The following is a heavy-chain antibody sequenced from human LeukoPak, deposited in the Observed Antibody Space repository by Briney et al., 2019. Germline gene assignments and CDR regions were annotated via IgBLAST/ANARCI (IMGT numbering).Heavy chain of an antibody. V-gene: IGHV4-4*02. J-gene: IGHJ5*02. CDR3: ARRGYWYSSSPTSPDWFDP. D-gene: IGHD6-13*01. Sequence: SETLSLTCAVSGGSISSSNWWSWVRQPPGKGLEWIGEIYYSGSTYYNPSLKSRVTISVDTSKNQFSLKLSSVTAADTAVYYCARRGYWYSSSPTSPDWFDPWGQGTLVTVSS. CDR2: IYYSGST. CDR1: GGSISSSNW.